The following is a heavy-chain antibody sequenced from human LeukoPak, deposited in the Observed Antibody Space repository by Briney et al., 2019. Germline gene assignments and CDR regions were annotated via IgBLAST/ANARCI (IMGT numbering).Heavy chain of an antibody. CDR2: ISGSGGST. D-gene: IGHD3-10*01. V-gene: IGHV3-23*01. CDR1: GFPFSRFW. J-gene: IGHJ4*02. Sequence: GGSLRLSCAASGFPFSRFWMSWVRQAPGEGLEWVSAISGSGGSTYYADSVKGRFTISRDTSKNTLNLQMNSLSAEDTAVYYCASWPGAWYGEDSWGQGTLVTVSS. CDR3: ASWPGAWYGEDS.